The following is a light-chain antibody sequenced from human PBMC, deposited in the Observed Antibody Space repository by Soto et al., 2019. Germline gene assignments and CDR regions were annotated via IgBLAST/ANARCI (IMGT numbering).Light chain of an antibody. CDR3: QQSYSAPLT. J-gene: IGKJ4*01. CDR1: QRISHY. V-gene: IGKV1-39*01. CDR2: AAS. Sequence: DIPVTQSPTSLSASVGDRITITCRASQRISHYLHWYQQKSGTAPKLLIYAASTLQSGVPSRFSGGGSGTDFTLTITSLQPEDFATYYCQQSYSAPLTFGGGTKVDI.